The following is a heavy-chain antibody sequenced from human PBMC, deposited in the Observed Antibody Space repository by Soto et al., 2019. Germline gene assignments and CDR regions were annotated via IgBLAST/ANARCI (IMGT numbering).Heavy chain of an antibody. V-gene: IGHV4-39*01. J-gene: IGHJ4*02. CDR2: IYYSGST. CDR1: GGSISSSSYY. Sequence: ETLSLTCTVSGGSISSSSYYWGWIRQPPGKGLEWIGSIYYSGSTYYNPSLKSRVTISVDTSKNQFSLKLSSVTAADTAVYYCASSIVGAYDYWGQGTLVTVSS. CDR3: ASSIVGAYDY. D-gene: IGHD1-26*01.